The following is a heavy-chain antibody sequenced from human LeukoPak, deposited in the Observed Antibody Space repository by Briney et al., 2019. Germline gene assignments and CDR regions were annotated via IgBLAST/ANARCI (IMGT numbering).Heavy chain of an antibody. CDR3: ARHQYSSSWYNWFDP. CDR1: GGSISSTYYY. Sequence: SETLSLTCTVSGGSISSTYYYWGWIRQPPGEGLEWVGSIYYSGSTYYNPSFKSRVTISVDRSNNQFSLKLISVTAADTAVYYCARHQYSSSWYNWFDPWGQGTLVIVSS. J-gene: IGHJ5*02. CDR2: IYYSGST. D-gene: IGHD6-13*01. V-gene: IGHV4-39*01.